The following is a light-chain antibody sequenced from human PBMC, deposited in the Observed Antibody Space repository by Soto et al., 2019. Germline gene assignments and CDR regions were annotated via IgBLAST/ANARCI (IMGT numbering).Light chain of an antibody. Sequence: QSVLTQPASVSGSPGQSITISCTGTSDDVGAYNFVSWYQQYPGKAPKLMVFGVINRPSGVSNRFSGSKTGNTAPLTISGLQAEDEAFYYCFSHRSGDSHVFGTGTKVTVL. CDR3: FSHRSGDSHV. J-gene: IGLJ1*01. CDR1: SDDVGAYNF. V-gene: IGLV2-14*01. CDR2: GVI.